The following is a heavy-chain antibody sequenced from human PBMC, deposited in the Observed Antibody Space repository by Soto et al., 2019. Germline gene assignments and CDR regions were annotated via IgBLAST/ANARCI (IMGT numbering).Heavy chain of an antibody. V-gene: IGHV3-72*01. CDR3: ARTKSYGAYDV. J-gene: IGHJ3*01. D-gene: IGHD3-10*01. Sequence: EVKLVESGGGLVQPGGSLRLSCAVSGFTLSDYYIDWVRQAPGKGLEWLARSRDKANSFSTDYAASVKGRLSISRDDSESSVFLQMNSLRTEDTALYYCARTKSYGAYDVWGQGTAVIVSS. CDR1: GFTLSDYY. CDR2: SRDKANSFST.